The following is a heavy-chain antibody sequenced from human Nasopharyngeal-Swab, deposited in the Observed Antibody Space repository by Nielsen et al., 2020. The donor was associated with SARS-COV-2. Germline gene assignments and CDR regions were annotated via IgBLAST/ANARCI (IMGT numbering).Heavy chain of an antibody. J-gene: IGHJ4*02. D-gene: IGHD3-22*01. V-gene: IGHV3-9*01. Sequence: SLKISCAASGLAFEDYAMHWVRQAPGKGLEWVSGISWNSGSIGYADSGKGRFTISRDNAKNSLYLQMNSLRAEDTALYYCAKVGSGYDNDYWGQGTLVTVSS. CDR3: AKVGSGYDNDY. CDR2: ISWNSGSI. CDR1: GLAFEDYA.